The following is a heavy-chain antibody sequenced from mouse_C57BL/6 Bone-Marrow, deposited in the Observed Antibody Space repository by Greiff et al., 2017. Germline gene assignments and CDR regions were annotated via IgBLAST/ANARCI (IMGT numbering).Heavy chain of an antibody. CDR1: GYTFTSYW. J-gene: IGHJ3*01. CDR2: IDPSDSET. D-gene: IGHD2-4*01. CDR3: ARMGYDSWFAY. Sequence: QVQLQQPGAELVRPGSSVKLSCKASGYTFTSYWMHWVKQRPIQGLEWIGNIDPSDSETHYNQKFKDKATLTVDKSSNTAYMQLSSLTSEDSAVYYCARMGYDSWFAYWGQGPLITVSA. V-gene: IGHV1-52*01.